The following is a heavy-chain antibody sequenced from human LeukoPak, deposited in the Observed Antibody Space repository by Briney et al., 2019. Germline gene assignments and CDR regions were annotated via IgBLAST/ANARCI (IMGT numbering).Heavy chain of an antibody. Sequence: ASVKVSCKASGYTFTSYAMHWLRQAPGQRLEWMGWINAGNGNTKYSQKFQGRVTITRDTSASTAYMELSSLRSEDTAVYYCARDSYDYGDFFDYWGQGTLVTVSS. V-gene: IGHV1-3*01. CDR1: GYTFTSYA. J-gene: IGHJ4*02. CDR3: ARDSYDYGDFFDY. CDR2: INAGNGNT. D-gene: IGHD4-17*01.